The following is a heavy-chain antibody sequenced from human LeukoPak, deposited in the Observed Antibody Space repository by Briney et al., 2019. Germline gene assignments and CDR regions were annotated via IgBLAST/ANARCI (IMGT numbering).Heavy chain of an antibody. V-gene: IGHV4-59*01. D-gene: IGHD5-18*01. J-gene: IGHJ6*02. CDR3: ARDRSYGPSGYYYGMDV. CDR1: GGSISSYY. CDR2: IYYSGST. Sequence: SETLSLTCTVSGGSISSYYWSWIRQLPGKGLEWIGYIYYSGSTNYNPSLKSRVTISVDTSKNQFSLKLSSVTAADTAVYYCARDRSYGPSGYYYGMDVWGQGTTVTVSS.